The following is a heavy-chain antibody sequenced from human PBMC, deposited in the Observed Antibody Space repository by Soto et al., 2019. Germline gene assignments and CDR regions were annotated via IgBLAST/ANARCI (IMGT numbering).Heavy chain of an antibody. D-gene: IGHD6-13*01. CDR3: ARDPEGSSWGRQGLDV. CDR2: ISYDGSNK. CDR1: GFTFSSYA. J-gene: IGHJ6*02. Sequence: QVQLVESGGGVVQPGRSLRLSCAASGFTFSSYAMHWVRQAPGKGLEWVAVISYDGSNKYYADSVKGRFTISRDNSKIXLYLQMNRLRAEDTAVYYCARDPEGSSWGRQGLDVWGQGTTVTVSS. V-gene: IGHV3-30-3*01.